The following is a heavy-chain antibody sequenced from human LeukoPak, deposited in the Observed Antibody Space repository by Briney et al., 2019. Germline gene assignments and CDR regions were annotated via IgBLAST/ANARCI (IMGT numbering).Heavy chain of an antibody. V-gene: IGHV4-59*01. D-gene: IGHD3-22*01. Sequence: SETLSLTCTVSGGSISSYYWSWIRQPPGKGLEWIGYIYYSGGTNYNPSLKSRVTISVDTSKNQFSLKLSSVTAADTAVYYCARARGYYDSSGYYPGAFDIWGQGTMVTVSS. CDR1: GGSISSYY. CDR2: IYYSGGT. CDR3: ARARGYYDSSGYYPGAFDI. J-gene: IGHJ3*02.